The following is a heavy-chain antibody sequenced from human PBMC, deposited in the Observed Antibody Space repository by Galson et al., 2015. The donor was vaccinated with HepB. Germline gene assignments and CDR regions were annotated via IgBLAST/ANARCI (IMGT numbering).Heavy chain of an antibody. J-gene: IGHJ4*02. V-gene: IGHV7-4-1*02. CDR1: GYTLTSYA. CDR3: ARGESDYYGSGSYYNGFDY. CDR2: INTNTGNP. Sequence: SVKVSCKASGYTLTSYAMNWVRQAPGQGLEWMGWINTNTGNPTYAQGFTGRFVFSLDTSVSTAYLQISSLKAEDTAVYYCARGESDYYGSGSYYNGFDYWGQGTLVTVSS. D-gene: IGHD3-10*01.